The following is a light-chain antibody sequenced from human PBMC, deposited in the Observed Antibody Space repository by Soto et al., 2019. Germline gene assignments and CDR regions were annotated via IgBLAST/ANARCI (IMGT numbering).Light chain of an antibody. CDR3: QQYVNLPYT. CDR1: QDLTNY. CDR2: DTT. V-gene: IGKV1-33*01. J-gene: IGKJ2*01. Sequence: DLPMTQSPTSLAASVGERVTITCQARQDLTNYLNWYQQKPGEAPKLLIYDTTTLEEGVPTRFSGGGSGTDFTFTINGLQPEDAAIYFCQQYVNLPYTFGQGTKLEFK.